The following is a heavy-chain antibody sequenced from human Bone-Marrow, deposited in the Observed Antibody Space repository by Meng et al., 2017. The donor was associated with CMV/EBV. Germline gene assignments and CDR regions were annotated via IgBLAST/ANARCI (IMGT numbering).Heavy chain of an antibody. CDR2: INHSGST. V-gene: IGHV4-34*01. CDR1: GGSFSGYY. CDR3: ARGYCSSTSCLIDY. Sequence: RRWAEGLLKPSETLPLTGAVYGGSFSGYYWGWVRQPPGKGLEWIGEINHSGSTNYNPSLKSRVTISVDTSKNQFSLKLSSVTAADTAVYYCARGYCSSTSCLIDYWGQGTLVTVSS. J-gene: IGHJ4*02. D-gene: IGHD2-2*01.